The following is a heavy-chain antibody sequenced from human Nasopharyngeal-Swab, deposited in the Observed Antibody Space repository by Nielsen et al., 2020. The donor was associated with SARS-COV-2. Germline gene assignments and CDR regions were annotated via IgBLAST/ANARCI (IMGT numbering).Heavy chain of an antibody. CDR3: AKGQVAGTPSRFEH. CDR2: ISGSGGST. Sequence: WIRQPPGKGPEWVSGISGSGGSTNYADSVQGRFTISRDNSMNTLYLQMNSLRAEDTAIYYCAKGQVAGTPSRFEHWGQGALVTVSS. J-gene: IGHJ4*02. V-gene: IGHV3-23*01. D-gene: IGHD6-19*01.